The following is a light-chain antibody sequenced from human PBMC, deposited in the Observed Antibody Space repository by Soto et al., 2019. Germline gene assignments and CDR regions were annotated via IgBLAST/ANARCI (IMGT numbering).Light chain of an antibody. Sequence: DIQMTQSPSTLSASVGDRVTITCRASQSISSWLAWYQQKPGKAPKLLIYRASSLESGVPSRFSGSGCGTEFTLTISSLQPDDFATYYCQQYNSYLLTFGPGTTVDIE. CDR2: RAS. CDR1: QSISSW. CDR3: QQYNSYLLT. V-gene: IGKV1-5*03. J-gene: IGKJ3*01.